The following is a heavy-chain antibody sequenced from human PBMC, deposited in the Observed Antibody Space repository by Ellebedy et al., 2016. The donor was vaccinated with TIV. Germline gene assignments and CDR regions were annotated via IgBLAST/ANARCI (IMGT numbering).Heavy chain of an antibody. J-gene: IGHJ4*02. CDR3: ASGPNQDFFDY. CDR1: YDSISSYY. V-gene: IGHV4-59*01. CDR2: IYHSGST. D-gene: IGHD1-14*01. Sequence: MPGGSLRLSCSVSYDSISSYYWSWIRQPPGKGLEWIGYIYHSGSTKYNPSLKSRGTISLDTSKNQLSLKLSSATAADTAVYYCASGPNQDFFDYWGRGTLVTVSS.